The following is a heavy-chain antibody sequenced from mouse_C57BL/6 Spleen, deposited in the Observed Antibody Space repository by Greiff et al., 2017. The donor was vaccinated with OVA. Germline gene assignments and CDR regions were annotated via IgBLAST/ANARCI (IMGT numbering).Heavy chain of an antibody. CDR1: GYTFTSYW. J-gene: IGHJ3*01. CDR3: ARAVYEYDAWFAY. CDR2: IDPSDSYN. D-gene: IGHD2-4*01. V-gene: IGHV1-69*01. Sequence: VQLQQPGAELVMPGASVTLSCKASGYTFTSYWMHWVKQRPGTGLEWIGEIDPSDSYNNYNQKFKGKSTLTVDKSSSTAYMQLSSLTSEDSAVYYCARAVYEYDAWFAYWGQGTLVTVAA.